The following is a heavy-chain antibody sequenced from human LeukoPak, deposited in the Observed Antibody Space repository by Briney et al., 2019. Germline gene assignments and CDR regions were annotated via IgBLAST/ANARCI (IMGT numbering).Heavy chain of an antibody. D-gene: IGHD2-21*02. CDR1: GYTFTSYG. CDR2: IIPIFGTA. J-gene: IGHJ4*02. Sequence: SVKVSCKASGYTFTSYGISWVRQAPGQGLEWMGGIIPIFGTANYAQKFQGRVTITADESTSTAYMELSSLRSEDTAVYYCASNPYCGGDCYSRLDYWGQGTLVTVSS. CDR3: ASNPYCGGDCYSRLDY. V-gene: IGHV1-69*13.